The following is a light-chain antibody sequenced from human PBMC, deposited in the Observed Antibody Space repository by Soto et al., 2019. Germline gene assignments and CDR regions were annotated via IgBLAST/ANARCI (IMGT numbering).Light chain of an antibody. CDR3: QQFGDSLT. V-gene: IGKV3-20*01. Sequence: EIVMTPSPATLSVSLGERASLSCRAGQSLDYNLAWYQQKPGQAPRLLICGASSSATGIPDRFSGSGSGTDFTLTISRLEPEDFAEYYCQQFGDSLTFGPGTKVDIK. J-gene: IGKJ3*01. CDR1: QSLDYN. CDR2: GAS.